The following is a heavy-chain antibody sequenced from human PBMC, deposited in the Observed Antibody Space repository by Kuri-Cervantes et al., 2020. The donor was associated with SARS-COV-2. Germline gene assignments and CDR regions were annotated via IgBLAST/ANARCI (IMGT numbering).Heavy chain of an antibody. D-gene: IGHD2-15*01. Sequence: SVKVSCKASGGTFNSYAISWVRQAPGQGLEWMGGIIPIFGTANYARKFQGRVTITADESTSTAYMELSSLRSKDTAVYYCATDHCSGGRCNPYNWFDPWGQGTRVTVSS. CDR2: IIPIFGTA. CDR1: GGTFNSYA. CDR3: ATDHCSGGRCNPYNWFDP. V-gene: IGHV1-69*13. J-gene: IGHJ5*02.